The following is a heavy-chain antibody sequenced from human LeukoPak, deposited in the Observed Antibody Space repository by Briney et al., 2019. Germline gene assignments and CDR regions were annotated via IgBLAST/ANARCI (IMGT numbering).Heavy chain of an antibody. D-gene: IGHD6-19*01. J-gene: IGHJ4*02. Sequence: GASVKVSCKASGYSFSDYAVQWVRQAPGQGLEWMGWISAYNGNTNYAQKLQGRVTMTTDTSTSTAYMELRSLRSDDTAVYYCARGISGWYLVPPDYWGQGTLVTVSS. CDR1: GYSFSDYA. CDR3: ARGISGWYLVPPDY. V-gene: IGHV1-18*01. CDR2: ISAYNGNT.